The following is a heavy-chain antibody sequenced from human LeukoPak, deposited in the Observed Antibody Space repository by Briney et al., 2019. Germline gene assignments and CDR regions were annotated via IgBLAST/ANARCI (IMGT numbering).Heavy chain of an antibody. CDR3: ASDSSGYYPDAFDI. CDR1: GFTFDDYG. CDR2: INWNGGST. V-gene: IGHV3-20*04. J-gene: IGHJ3*02. D-gene: IGHD3-22*01. Sequence: GGSLRLSCAASGFTFDDYGMSWVRQAPGKGLEWVSGINWNGGSTGYADSVKGRFTISRDNAKNSLYLQMNSLRAEDTAVYYCASDSSGYYPDAFDIWGQGTMVTVSS.